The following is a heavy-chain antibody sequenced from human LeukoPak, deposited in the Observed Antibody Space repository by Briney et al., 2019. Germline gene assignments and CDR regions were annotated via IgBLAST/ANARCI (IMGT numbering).Heavy chain of an antibody. Sequence: PGGSLRLSCAASGFTFSSYAMSWVRQAPGKGLEWVSSISGSGSHTYYANSVKGGFTISRHNPKNTLYLQMNSLRAEDTAVYYCAKESGASYYGSGGDSWGQGTLVTVAS. D-gene: IGHD3-10*01. CDR2: ISGSGSHT. CDR1: GFTFSSYA. J-gene: IGHJ4*02. CDR3: AKESGASYYGSGGDS. V-gene: IGHV3-23*01.